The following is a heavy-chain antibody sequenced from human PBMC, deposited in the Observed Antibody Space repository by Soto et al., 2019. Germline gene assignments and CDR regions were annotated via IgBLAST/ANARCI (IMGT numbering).Heavy chain of an antibody. Sequence: SETLTLTCTVSGGSTSSSGSYWGWIRQPPGKGLEWIGNINYTGRAYYTPSFKRLVTMSVDTSMSQFFLKLSFVTVLDTAVFYCATQYYGSYYTFDFWGQGILVTVSS. V-gene: IGHV4-39*01. CDR1: GGSTSSSGSY. CDR3: ATQYYGSYYTFDF. CDR2: INYTGRA. J-gene: IGHJ4*02. D-gene: IGHD1-26*01.